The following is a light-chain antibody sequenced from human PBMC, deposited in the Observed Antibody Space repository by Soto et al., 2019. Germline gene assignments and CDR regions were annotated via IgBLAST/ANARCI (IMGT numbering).Light chain of an antibody. V-gene: IGKV3-15*01. CDR1: QSVSSN. Sequence: ELWMTQCPPNLSESQEERATLSCRASQSVSSNLARYQQKPGQAPRLLINGASTRATGVPARFSGSGSGTEFTLTISSLQSEDFAVYYCQQYNIWPQTFGQGTKVDIK. CDR3: QQYNIWPQT. CDR2: GAS. J-gene: IGKJ1*01.